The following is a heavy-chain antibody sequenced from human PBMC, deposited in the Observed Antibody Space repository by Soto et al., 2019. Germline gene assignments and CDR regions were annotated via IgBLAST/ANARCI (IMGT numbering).Heavy chain of an antibody. CDR3: ARDGGRHSGGXDY. J-gene: IGHJ4*02. Sequence: QVQLVQSGAEVKKPGSSVKVSCKASGGTFSSYSINWVRQAPGQGLEWMGEIIPIFGTANYAQKFQGRVTITADESTSTAYMELSSLRSXXXAVYYCARDGGRHSGGXDYXGQGTLVTVSS. D-gene: IGHD1-26*01. CDR2: IIPIFGTA. CDR1: GGTFSSYS. V-gene: IGHV1-69*01.